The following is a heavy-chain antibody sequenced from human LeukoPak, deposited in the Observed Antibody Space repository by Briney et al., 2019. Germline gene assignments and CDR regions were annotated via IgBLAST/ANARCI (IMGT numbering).Heavy chain of an antibody. Sequence: PGGSLRLSCAAPGFTFSSYDMHWVRQATGKGLEWVSAIGTAGDTYYPGSVKGRFTISRENAKNSLYLQMNSLRAEDTAVYYCARERSAAGIRWFDPWGQGTLVTVSS. J-gene: IGHJ5*02. V-gene: IGHV3-13*01. D-gene: IGHD6-13*01. CDR3: ARERSAAGIRWFDP. CDR1: GFTFSSYD. CDR2: IGTAGDT.